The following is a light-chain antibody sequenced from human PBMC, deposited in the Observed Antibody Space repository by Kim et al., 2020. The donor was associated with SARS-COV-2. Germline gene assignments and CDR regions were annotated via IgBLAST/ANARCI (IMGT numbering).Light chain of an antibody. CDR3: QQYNNWPPRK. Sequence: SPGERATLSCRASQSVSSNLAWYQQKPGQAPRLLIYGASTRATGIPARFSGSGSGTEFTLTISSLQSEDFAVYYCQQYNNWPPRKFGQGTKVDIK. CDR2: GAS. V-gene: IGKV3-15*01. J-gene: IGKJ1*01. CDR1: QSVSSN.